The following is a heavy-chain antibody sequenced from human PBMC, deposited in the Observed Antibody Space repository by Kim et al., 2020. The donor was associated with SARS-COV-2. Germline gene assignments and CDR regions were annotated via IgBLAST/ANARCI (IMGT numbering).Heavy chain of an antibody. CDR2: IYPGDSDT. CDR3: ARLEQQQLVGTNLPFDY. J-gene: IGHJ4*02. CDR1: GSSFTSYW. D-gene: IGHD6-13*01. V-gene: IGHV5-51*01. Sequence: GESLKISCKGSGSSFTSYWIGWVRQMPGKGLEWMGIIYPGDSDTRYSPSFQGQVTISADKSISTAYLQWSSLKASDTAMYYCARLEQQQLVGTNLPFDYWGQGTLVTVSS.